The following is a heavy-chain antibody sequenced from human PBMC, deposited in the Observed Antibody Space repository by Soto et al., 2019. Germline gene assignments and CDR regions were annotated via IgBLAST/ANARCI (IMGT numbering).Heavy chain of an antibody. CDR3: ARDHSSSTIDGTLD. Sequence: QVQLVESGGGVVQPGRSLRLSCAASGFTFSSYAMHWVRQAPGKGLEWVAVISYDGSNKYYADSVKGRFTISRDNSKNTLYLQMNSLRAEDTAVYYCARDHSSSTIDGTLDWGQGTLVTVSS. J-gene: IGHJ4*02. V-gene: IGHV3-30-3*01. CDR2: ISYDGSNK. CDR1: GFTFSSYA. D-gene: IGHD6-13*01.